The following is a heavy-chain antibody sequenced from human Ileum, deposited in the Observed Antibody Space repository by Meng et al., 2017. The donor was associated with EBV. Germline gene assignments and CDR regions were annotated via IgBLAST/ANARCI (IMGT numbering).Heavy chain of an antibody. V-gene: IGHV4-4*02. CDR1: GGSNNSRNG. CDR3: ARVGQWLPIDY. CDR2: IYHSGST. Sequence: QAHVQESGRGRVKPTGTRALTCSVSGGSNNSRNGWSWVRQPPGKGLEWIGEIYHSGSTNYNPSLKSQVTISVDKSKNQFSLNLSSVTAADTAVYYCARVGQWLPIDYWGQGTLVTVSS. D-gene: IGHD6-19*01. J-gene: IGHJ4*02.